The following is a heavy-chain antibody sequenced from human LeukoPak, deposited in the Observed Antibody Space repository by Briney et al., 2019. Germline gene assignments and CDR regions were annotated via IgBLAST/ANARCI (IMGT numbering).Heavy chain of an antibody. CDR3: ARGRTAMASFDY. Sequence: SETLSLTCTVSGYSISSGYYWDWIRQPPGKGLEWIGSMYHSGSIYYNPSLKSRVTMSIDTSKNQFSLRLSSVTAADTAVYYRARGRTAMASFDYWGQGTLVTVSS. J-gene: IGHJ4*02. D-gene: IGHD5-18*01. CDR1: GYSISSGYY. V-gene: IGHV4-38-2*02. CDR2: MYHSGSI.